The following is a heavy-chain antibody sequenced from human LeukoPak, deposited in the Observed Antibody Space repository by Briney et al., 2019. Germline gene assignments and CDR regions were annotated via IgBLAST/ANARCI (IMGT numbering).Heavy chain of an antibody. CDR3: ARGTFRAYYYDSSGYRD. CDR1: GGSISSGGYH. CDR2: IYYSGST. Sequence: PSETLSLTCTVSGGSISSGGYHWSWIRQHPGKGLEWIGYIYYSGSTYYNPSLKSRVTISVDTSKNQFSLKLSSVTAADTAVYYCARGTFRAYYYDSSGYRDWGQGTLVTVSS. V-gene: IGHV4-31*03. D-gene: IGHD3-22*01. J-gene: IGHJ4*02.